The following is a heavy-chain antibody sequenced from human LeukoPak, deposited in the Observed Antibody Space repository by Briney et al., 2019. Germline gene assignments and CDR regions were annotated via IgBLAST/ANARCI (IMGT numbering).Heavy chain of an antibody. CDR3: AIRDDYNGPDY. CDR1: GFTFNNYA. D-gene: IGHD5-24*01. CDR2: ITGTNDAI. Sequence: GGSLRLSCAASGFTFNNYAMTWVRQPPGKGLEWVSTITGTNDAIYCAGSVKGRFTISRDSSKNTLYLQMSSLRAEDKALYFCAIRDDYNGPDYWGQGVLGTVS. J-gene: IGHJ4*02. V-gene: IGHV3-23*01.